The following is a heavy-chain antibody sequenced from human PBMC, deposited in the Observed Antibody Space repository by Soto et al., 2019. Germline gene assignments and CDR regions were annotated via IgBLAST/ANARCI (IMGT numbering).Heavy chain of an antibody. CDR2: ISAYNGNT. CDR1: GYSFPTYG. V-gene: IGHV1-18*01. Sequence: QVQLVQSGGEVKKPGASVKVSCKTSGYSFPTYGISWVRQAPGQGLEWMGWISAYNGNTNYAQKLQDRVTMTTDTSTSTAYLELRSLRSDDTAVYYCAREGPAPYYYYGMDLWGQGSTITVSS. CDR3: AREGPAPYYYYGMDL. J-gene: IGHJ6*02.